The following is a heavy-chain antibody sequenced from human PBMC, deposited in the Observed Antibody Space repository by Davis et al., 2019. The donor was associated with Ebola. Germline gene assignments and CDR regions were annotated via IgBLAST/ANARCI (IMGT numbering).Heavy chain of an antibody. Sequence: GESLKISCAASGFTFSSYSMNWVRQAPGKGLEWVSYISSSSSTIYYADSVKGRFTITRDNSQNTLNLQMDSLRAEDSAVYYCAREDIGGGDYCDYWGQGVLVTVSS. D-gene: IGHD4-17*01. CDR1: GFTFSSYS. J-gene: IGHJ4*02. CDR3: AREDIGGGDYCDY. V-gene: IGHV3-48*01. CDR2: ISSSSSTI.